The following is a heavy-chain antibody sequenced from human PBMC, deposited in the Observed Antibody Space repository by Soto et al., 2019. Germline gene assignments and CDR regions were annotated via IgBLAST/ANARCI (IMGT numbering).Heavy chain of an antibody. CDR1: GGSVTNSSYY. CDR2: VYYRGRS. V-gene: IGHV4-39*01. J-gene: IGHJ4*02. D-gene: IGHD4-17*01. CDR3: VSQRTTVPTQAYFDY. Sequence: PSETLSLTCTVSGGSVTNSSYYWGWIRQSPGKGLEWIGSVYYRGRSYSKSSVKSRVTISVDTSKNRFSLSLNSVTASDTDVYFCVSQRTTVPTQAYFDYWGPGALVTVSS.